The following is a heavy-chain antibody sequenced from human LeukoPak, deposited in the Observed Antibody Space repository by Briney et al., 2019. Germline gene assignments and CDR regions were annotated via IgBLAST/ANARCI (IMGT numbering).Heavy chain of an antibody. Sequence: KPSETLSLTCTVSGGSLSGDYWNWIRQPPRKGLEWIGYIYYTGTTDHSPSLKSRVTISLDMSKNQFSLKLRSVTAADTAVYYCARTNAFGNRGQGTMVTVSS. CDR2: IYYTGTT. CDR1: GGSLSGDY. J-gene: IGHJ3*02. V-gene: IGHV4-59*01. CDR3: ARTNAFGN.